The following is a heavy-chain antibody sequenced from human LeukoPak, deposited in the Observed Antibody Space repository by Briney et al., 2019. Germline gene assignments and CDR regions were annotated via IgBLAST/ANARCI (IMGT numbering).Heavy chain of an antibody. CDR2: MNPNSGNT. Sequence: ASVKVSCKASGYTFTSYDINWVRQATGQGLGWMGWMNPNSGNTGYAQKFQGRVTMTRNTSISTAYMELSSLRSEDTAVYYCARGSKVVVTALYYYYYYMDVWGKGTTVTISS. J-gene: IGHJ6*03. D-gene: IGHD2-21*02. V-gene: IGHV1-8*01. CDR3: ARGSKVVVTALYYYYYYMDV. CDR1: GYTFTSYD.